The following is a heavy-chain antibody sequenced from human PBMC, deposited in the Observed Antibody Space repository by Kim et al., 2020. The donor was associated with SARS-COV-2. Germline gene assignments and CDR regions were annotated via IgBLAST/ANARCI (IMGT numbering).Heavy chain of an antibody. CDR2: ISGSGGST. CDR1: GFTFSSYA. V-gene: IGHV3-23*01. CDR3: AKDLLLWFGELDAFDI. Sequence: GGSLRLSCAASGFTFSSYAMSWVRQAPGKGLEWVSAISGSGGSTYYADSVKGRFTISRDNSKNTLYLQMNSLRAEDTAVYYCAKDLLLWFGELDAFDIWGQGTMVTVSS. D-gene: IGHD3-10*01. J-gene: IGHJ3*02.